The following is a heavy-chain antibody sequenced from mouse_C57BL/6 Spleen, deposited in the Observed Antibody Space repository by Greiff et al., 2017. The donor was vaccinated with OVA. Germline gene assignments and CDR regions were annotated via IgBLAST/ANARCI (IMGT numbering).Heavy chain of an antibody. CDR2: FYPGDGDT. CDR3: ARDYGSSYVRYAY. Sequence: QVQLQQSGPELVKPGASVKISCKASGYAFSSSWMNWVKQRPGKGLEWIGRFYPGDGDTNYNGKFKGKATLTADKSSSTAYMQLSSLTSEDSAVYFCARDYGSSYVRYAYWGQGTLVTVSA. D-gene: IGHD1-1*01. CDR1: GYAFSSSW. V-gene: IGHV1-82*01. J-gene: IGHJ3*01.